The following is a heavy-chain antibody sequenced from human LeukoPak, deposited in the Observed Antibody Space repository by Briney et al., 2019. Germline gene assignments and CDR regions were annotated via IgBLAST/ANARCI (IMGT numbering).Heavy chain of an antibody. V-gene: IGHV1-46*01. CDR1: RYIFTSYN. J-gene: IGHJ4*02. D-gene: IGHD2-2*01. CDR3: AKVKASSGDALDY. Sequence: ASVKVSCKASRYIFTSYNIYWVRQAPGQGLEWMGIINPSGGTTNYAQKFKGRVTMTRDTSTSTVYMELSSLRSEDTAVYYCAKVKASSGDALDYWGQGTLVTVSS. CDR2: INPSGGTT.